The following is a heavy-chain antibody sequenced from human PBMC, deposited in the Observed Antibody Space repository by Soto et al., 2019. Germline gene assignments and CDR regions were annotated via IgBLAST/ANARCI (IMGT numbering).Heavy chain of an antibody. V-gene: IGHV2-26*01. J-gene: IGHJ4*02. CDR3: ARIHVLRYFDVDFDY. CDR1: GFSLSNARMG. D-gene: IGHD3-9*01. CDR2: IFSNDEK. Sequence: QVTLKESGPVLVKPTETLTLTCTVSGFSLSNARMGVSWIRQPPGKALEWLAHIFSNDEKSYSTSLKSRLTIXXDXSXXQVVLTMTNMDPVATATYYCARIHVLRYFDVDFDYWGQGTLVTVSS.